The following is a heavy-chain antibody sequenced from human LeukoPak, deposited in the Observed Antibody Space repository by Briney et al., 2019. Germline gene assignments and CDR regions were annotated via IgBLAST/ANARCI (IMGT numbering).Heavy chain of an antibody. CDR2: IYYSGST. CDR3: ARDGHYYDSSGSLDY. D-gene: IGHD3-22*01. V-gene: IGHV4-39*07. CDR1: GGSISSSSYY. J-gene: IGHJ4*02. Sequence: SETLSLTCTVSGGSISSSSYYWGWIRQPPGKGLEWIGSIYYSGSTYYNPSLKSRVTISVDTSKNQFSLKLSSVTAADTAVYYCARDGHYYDSSGSLDYWGQGTLVTVSS.